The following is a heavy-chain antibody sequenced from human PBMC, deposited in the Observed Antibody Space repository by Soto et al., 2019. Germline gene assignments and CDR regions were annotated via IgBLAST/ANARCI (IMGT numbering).Heavy chain of an antibody. CDR1: GFALSSSGVG. CDR3: AHRPLLGRSGDWDGTFFDY. V-gene: IGHV2-5*02. Sequence: QITLKESGPTLMKPTQTLTLTCTFSGFALSSSGVGVGWIRQPPGKALEWLALIYWDADTRYTPFLKSRLTITTDTPKNRLFLTMTNMDPLDTATYYCAHRPLLGRSGDWDGTFFDYWRQGTLVTVSS. D-gene: IGHD2-15*01. J-gene: IGHJ4*02. CDR2: IYWDADT.